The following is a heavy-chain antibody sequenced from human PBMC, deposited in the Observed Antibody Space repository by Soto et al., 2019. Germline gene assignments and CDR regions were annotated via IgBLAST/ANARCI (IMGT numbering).Heavy chain of an antibody. CDR2: ISGSGGST. D-gene: IGHD2-15*01. CDR3: AKGSVAATPVSDYFDY. CDR1: GFTFSSYA. Sequence: EVQLLESGGGLVQPGGSLRLSCAASGFTFSSYAMSWVRQAPGKGLEWVSAISGSGGSTYYADSVKGRFTISRDNPKNTLYLKMNSLRAENTAVYNCAKGSVAATPVSDYFDYWGQGTLVNASS. J-gene: IGHJ4*02. V-gene: IGHV3-23*01.